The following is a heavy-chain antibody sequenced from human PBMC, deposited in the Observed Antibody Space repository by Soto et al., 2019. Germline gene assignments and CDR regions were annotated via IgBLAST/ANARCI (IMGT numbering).Heavy chain of an antibody. CDR1: GFTFSSYS. J-gene: IGHJ4*02. V-gene: IGHV3-21*01. CDR2: ISSSSSYI. D-gene: IGHD2-15*01. CDR3: ARDTRISFKMGPYDY. Sequence: PGGSLRLSCAASGFTFSSYSMNWVRQAPGKGLEWVSSISSSSSYIYYADSVKGRFTISRDNAKNSLYLQMNSLRAEDTAVYYCARDTRISFKMGPYDYWGQGTLVTVS.